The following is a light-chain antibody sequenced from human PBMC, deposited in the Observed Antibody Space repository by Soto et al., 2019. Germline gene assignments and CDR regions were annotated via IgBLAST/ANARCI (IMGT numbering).Light chain of an antibody. V-gene: IGLV2-23*01. CDR2: EGT. CDR3: CSYVGSSTYV. CDR1: SSDVGTYNL. Sequence: QSVLTQPASVSGSPGQSITISCTGTSSDVGTYNLVSWYQQHPGKAPKLMVYEGTKRPSGVSNRFSGSKSGNTASLTISGLQVEDEADYYCCSYVGSSTYVFGTGTKVTV. J-gene: IGLJ1*01.